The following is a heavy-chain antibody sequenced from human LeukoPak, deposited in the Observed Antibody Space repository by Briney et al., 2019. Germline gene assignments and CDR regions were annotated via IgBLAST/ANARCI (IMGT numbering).Heavy chain of an antibody. Sequence: GGSLRLSCAASGFTFSSYGMHWVRQAPGKGLEWVAFIRYDGSNKYYADSVKDRFTISRDNAKKSLYLQMNSLRAEDSAVYYCARDRLHYGEYEKTFDYWGQGTLVTVSS. CDR2: IRYDGSNK. CDR3: ARDRLHYGEYEKTFDY. V-gene: IGHV3-30*02. J-gene: IGHJ4*02. D-gene: IGHD4-17*01. CDR1: GFTFSSYG.